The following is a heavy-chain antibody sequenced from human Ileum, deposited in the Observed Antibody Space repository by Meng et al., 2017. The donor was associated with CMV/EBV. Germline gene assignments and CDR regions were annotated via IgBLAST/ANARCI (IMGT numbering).Heavy chain of an antibody. CDR1: SVSGYY. CDR2: INHSGST. Sequence: SVSGYYWSWIRQPPGKGLEWVGEINHSGSTNYNPSLKSRVTISVDTSKNQFSLKLSSVTAADTAVYYCVARGGYCTNGVCFHNWFDPWGQGTLVTVSS. V-gene: IGHV4-34*01. D-gene: IGHD2-8*01. J-gene: IGHJ5*02. CDR3: VARGGYCTNGVCFHNWFDP.